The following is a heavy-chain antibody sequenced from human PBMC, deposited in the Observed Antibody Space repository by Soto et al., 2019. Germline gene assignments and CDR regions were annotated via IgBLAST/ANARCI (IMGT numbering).Heavy chain of an antibody. Sequence: SETLSLTCTVSGGSISSYYWSWIRQPPGKGLEWIGYIYYSGSTNYSPSLKSRVTISVDTSKSQFSLKLSSVTAADTAVYYCARSHNFWSGPYYWGQGTLVTVS. D-gene: IGHD3-3*01. CDR1: GGSISSYY. CDR3: ARSHNFWSGPYY. CDR2: IYYSGST. V-gene: IGHV4-59*08. J-gene: IGHJ4*02.